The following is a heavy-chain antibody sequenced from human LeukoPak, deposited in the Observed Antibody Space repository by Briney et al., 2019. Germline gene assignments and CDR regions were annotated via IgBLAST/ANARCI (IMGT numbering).Heavy chain of an antibody. D-gene: IGHD3-10*01. V-gene: IGHV4-31*03. CDR3: ARVLLWFGEPKANDAFDI. CDR1: GGSISSGGYY. CDR2: IYYSGST. J-gene: IGHJ3*02. Sequence: SETLSLTCPVSGGSISSGGYYWSWIRQHPGKGLEWIGYIYYSGSTYYNPSLKSRVTISVDTSKNQFSLKLSSVTAADTAVYYCARVLLWFGEPKANDAFDIWGQGTMVTVSS.